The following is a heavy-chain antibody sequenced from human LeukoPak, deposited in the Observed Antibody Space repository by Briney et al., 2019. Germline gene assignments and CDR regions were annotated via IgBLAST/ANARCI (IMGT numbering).Heavy chain of an antibody. CDR3: AKPKRRSTSLMNGMDV. J-gene: IGHJ6*02. CDR2: ISGSGGST. D-gene: IGHD2-2*01. V-gene: IGHV3-23*01. CDR1: GFTFSSYA. Sequence: GGSLRLSCAASGFTFSSYAMSWVRQAPGKGLEWVSAISGSGGSTYYADSVKGRFTISRDNSKNTLYLQMNSLRAEDTAVYYCAKPKRRSTSLMNGMDVWGQGTTVTVSS.